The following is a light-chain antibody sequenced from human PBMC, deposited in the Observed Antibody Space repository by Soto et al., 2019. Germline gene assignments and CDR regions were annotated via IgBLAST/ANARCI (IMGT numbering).Light chain of an antibody. Sequence: DIQMTQSPSSLSASVGDRVTITCRASQSISNYLNWYQQKPGKAPKLLIYAASSLQSGVPSRFSGSGSGTDFTLTVSSLQPEDFATFYCHQSYVTPFTFGPGTKVDIK. CDR1: QSISNY. CDR3: HQSYVTPFT. J-gene: IGKJ3*01. V-gene: IGKV1-39*01. CDR2: AAS.